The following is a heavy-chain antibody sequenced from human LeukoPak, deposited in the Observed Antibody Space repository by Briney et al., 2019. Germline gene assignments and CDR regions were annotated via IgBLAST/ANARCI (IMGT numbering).Heavy chain of an antibody. D-gene: IGHD2-2*01. CDR2: INHSGST. Sequence: SETLSLTCAVYGGSFSGYYWSWIRQPPGKGLEWIGEINHSGSTNYNPSLKSRVTISVDTSKNQFSLKLSSVTAADTAVYYCAREGPGYCSSTSCYGKFDYWGQGTLITVSS. V-gene: IGHV4-34*01. J-gene: IGHJ4*02. CDR1: GGSFSGYY. CDR3: AREGPGYCSSTSCYGKFDY.